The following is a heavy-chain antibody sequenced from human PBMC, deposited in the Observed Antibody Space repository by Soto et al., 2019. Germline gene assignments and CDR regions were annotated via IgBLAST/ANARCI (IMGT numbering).Heavy chain of an antibody. CDR3: SRSANRYYDYIWGSFDY. CDR1: GGSFSSYS. V-gene: IGHV4-59*01. D-gene: IGHD3-16*01. Sequence: PSETLSLTCTVSGGSFSSYSWNWIRQPPGKGLEWIGYVYFGGTTNYNPSLKSRVTISVDTSKNQFSLKLTSVTAADTAVYYFSRSANRYYDYIWGSFDYWGQGSLVTVSS. CDR2: VYFGGTT. J-gene: IGHJ4*02.